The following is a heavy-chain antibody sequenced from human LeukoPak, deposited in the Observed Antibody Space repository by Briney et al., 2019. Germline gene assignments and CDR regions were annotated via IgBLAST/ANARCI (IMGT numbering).Heavy chain of an antibody. V-gene: IGHV3-74*01. CDR2: INEDGSTT. CDR1: GFTFSSNW. D-gene: IGHD1-26*01. Sequence: PGGSLRPSWAASGFTFSSNWMHWVRQAPGKGLVWVSRINEDGSTTNYADSVKGRSTIFRDNAKNTLYLQMNSLRAEDTAVYYCVRDLGGRSGHWGQGTLVTVSS. J-gene: IGHJ4*02. CDR3: VRDLGGRSGH.